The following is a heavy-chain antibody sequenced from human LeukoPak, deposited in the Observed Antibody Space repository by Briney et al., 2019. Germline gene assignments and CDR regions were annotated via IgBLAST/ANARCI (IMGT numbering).Heavy chain of an antibody. D-gene: IGHD3-9*01. CDR3: AKNRGVLRNFDCYDY. CDR2: ISGSADST. V-gene: IGHV3-23*01. Sequence: GGSLRLSCAVSGFAFRSYGMSWVRQAPGKGREWVSAISGSADSTYYADSVKGRFTISRDNSKNTLYLQVNSLRAEDTAVYYCAKNRGVLRNFDCYDYWGQGTLVTVSS. J-gene: IGHJ4*02. CDR1: GFAFRSYG.